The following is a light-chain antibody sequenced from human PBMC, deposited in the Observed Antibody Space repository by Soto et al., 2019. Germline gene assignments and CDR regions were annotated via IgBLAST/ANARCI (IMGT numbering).Light chain of an antibody. CDR3: ATWDDTLRSWV. V-gene: IGLV1-44*01. CDR2: NNN. J-gene: IGLJ3*02. Sequence: QSVLTQPPSASGTPGQRVTISCSGSNSNIGTNAVNWYQQIPGTAPKLPIYNNNQRPSGVPDRFSGSKSGTSASLTISGLHSDDEADYPCATWDDTLRSWVFGGGTKVTVL. CDR1: NSNIGTNA.